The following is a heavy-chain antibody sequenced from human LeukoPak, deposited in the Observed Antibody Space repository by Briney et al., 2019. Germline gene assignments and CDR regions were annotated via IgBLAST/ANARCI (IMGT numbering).Heavy chain of an antibody. CDR3: ARTLSGSLLDY. D-gene: IGHD6-19*01. CDR1: GYTFTSYY. V-gene: IGHV1-46*01. CDR2: IILSDGST. J-gene: IGHJ4*02. Sequence: ASVKVSCKASGYTFTSYYMHWVRQAPGQGLEWMGIIILSDGSTSYAQKFQGRVTMTRDTSTSTVYMELSSLRSEDTAVYYCARTLSGSLLDYWGQGTLVTVSS.